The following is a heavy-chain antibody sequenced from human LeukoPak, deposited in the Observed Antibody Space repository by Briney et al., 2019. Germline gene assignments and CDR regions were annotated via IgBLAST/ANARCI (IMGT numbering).Heavy chain of an antibody. CDR2: ISGSSGGA. D-gene: IGHD2-15*01. J-gene: IGHJ4*02. Sequence: GGSLRLSCAASGFTFSSYAMSWVRQAPGEGLEWVSAISGSSGGAYYADSVQGRFTISRDNSKNTLYLQMNSLRAEDTAIFYCAKEVGAATGPYFFDCWGQGTLVTVSS. CDR3: AKEVGAATGPYFFDC. V-gene: IGHV3-23*01. CDR1: GFTFSSYA.